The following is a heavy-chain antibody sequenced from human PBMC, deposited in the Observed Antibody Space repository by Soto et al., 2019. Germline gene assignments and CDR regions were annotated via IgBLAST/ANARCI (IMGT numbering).Heavy chain of an antibody. Sequence: GGSLRLSCAASGFTFSSYGMHWVRQAPGKGLEWVAVISYDGSNKYYADSVKGRFTISRDNSKNTLYLQMNSLRAEDTAVYYCAKDQGVVITFTYYFDYWGQGTLVTVSS. V-gene: IGHV3-30*18. D-gene: IGHD3-3*01. CDR1: GFTFSSYG. CDR2: ISYDGSNK. CDR3: AKDQGVVITFTYYFDY. J-gene: IGHJ4*02.